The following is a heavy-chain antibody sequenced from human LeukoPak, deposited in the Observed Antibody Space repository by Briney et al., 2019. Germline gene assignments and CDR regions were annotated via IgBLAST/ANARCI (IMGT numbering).Heavy chain of an antibody. D-gene: IGHD4-17*01. Sequence: GGSLRLSCAASGFTFSDYHMSWIRQAPGKGLEWVSYISSSGSTIYYADSVKGRFTISRDNAKNSLYLQMNSLRAEDTAVYYCARLRNDYGDYFDYWGQGTLVTVSS. V-gene: IGHV3-11*01. CDR3: ARLRNDYGDYFDY. CDR1: GFTFSDYH. CDR2: ISSSGSTI. J-gene: IGHJ4*02.